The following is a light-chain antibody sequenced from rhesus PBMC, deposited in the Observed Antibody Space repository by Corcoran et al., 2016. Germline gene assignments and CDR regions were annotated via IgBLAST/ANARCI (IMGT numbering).Light chain of an antibody. CDR1: QGTISH. V-gene: IGKV1-32*01. J-gene: IGKJ4*01. CDR3: QQYNSLPLT. Sequence: DIQMTQSPSSLSASIGDRVTISCRASQGTISHFNWYQQKPGKTPQGLIDYVDRLEGGVPSRFIGSGYGTEFTLTISSLQPDDFATYCCQQYNSLPLTFGGGTKVELK. CDR2: YVD.